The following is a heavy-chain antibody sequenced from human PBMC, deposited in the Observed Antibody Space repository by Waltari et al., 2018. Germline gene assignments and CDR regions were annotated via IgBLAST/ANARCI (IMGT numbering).Heavy chain of an antibody. CDR2: ISAYNGKT. CDR3: VRDGSGASFTFDY. J-gene: IGHJ4*02. Sequence: QVQLVQSGAEVKTPGASVKVSCKASGYTLISYSFTWVRQAPGQGLEWMGWISAYNGKTNYAQKFQGRLTMTTDTSTSTAYMELRSLTSDDTAVYYCVRDGSGASFTFDYWGQGTLVTVSS. D-gene: IGHD1-26*01. V-gene: IGHV1-18*01. CDR1: GYTLISYS.